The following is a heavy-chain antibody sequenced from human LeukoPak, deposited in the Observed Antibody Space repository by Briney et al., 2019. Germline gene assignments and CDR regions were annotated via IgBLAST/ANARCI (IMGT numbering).Heavy chain of an antibody. V-gene: IGHV4-59*01. CDR1: GGSISSDY. CDR2: IYYTGNT. Sequence: SGTLSLTCTVSGGSISSDYWSWIRQPPGKGLEWIGYIYYTGNTDYNPSLKSRLTISVDTSKNQFSLRLSSVTAADTAIYYCERERGYSYGYQIDYWGQGTLVTVSS. D-gene: IGHD5-18*01. J-gene: IGHJ4*02. CDR3: ERERGYSYGYQIDY.